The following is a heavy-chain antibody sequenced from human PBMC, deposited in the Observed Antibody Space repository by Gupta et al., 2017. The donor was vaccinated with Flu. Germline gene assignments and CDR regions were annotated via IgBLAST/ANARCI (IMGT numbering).Heavy chain of an antibody. CDR1: TFSSYS. CDR3: ARQLLPYYYED. CDR2: ISSSSSYI. J-gene: IGHJ4*02. V-gene: IGHV3-21*01. D-gene: IGHD2-15*01. Sequence: TFSSYSMNWVRQAPEKGLEWVSSISSSSSYIYYADSVKGRFTISRDNAKNSLYLQMNSLRVEDTAVYYCARQLLPYYYEDWGQGTLVTVSS.